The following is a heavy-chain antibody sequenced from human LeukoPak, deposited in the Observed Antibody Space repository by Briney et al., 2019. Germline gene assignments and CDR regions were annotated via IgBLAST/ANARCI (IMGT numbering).Heavy chain of an antibody. J-gene: IGHJ5*02. D-gene: IGHD3-22*01. V-gene: IGHV1-2*02. CDR3: ARDRSYYYDSSGYSNWFDP. CDR1: GYTFTGYY. Sequence: ASVKVSCKASGYTFTGYYMHWVRQAPGQGLERMGWINPNSGGTNYAQKFQGRVTMTRDTSISTAYMELSRLRSDDTAVYYCARDRSYYYDSSGYSNWFDPWGQGTLVTVSS. CDR2: INPNSGGT.